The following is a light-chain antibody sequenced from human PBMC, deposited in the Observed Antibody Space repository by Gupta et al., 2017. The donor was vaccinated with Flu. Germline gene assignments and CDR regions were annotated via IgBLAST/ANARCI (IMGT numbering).Light chain of an antibody. CDR1: SSDIGAFNY. V-gene: IGLV2-14*01. CDR2: EVN. Sequence: QSALTQPASVSGSPGQSITISCTGTSSDIGAFNYVSWYQQYPGEAPQLIISEVNNRPSGVSDRFSGSKSGNTASLTISGLQAEDEADYHCSSYTCGGVGVFGTGTKVTVL. J-gene: IGLJ1*01. CDR3: SSYTCGGVGV.